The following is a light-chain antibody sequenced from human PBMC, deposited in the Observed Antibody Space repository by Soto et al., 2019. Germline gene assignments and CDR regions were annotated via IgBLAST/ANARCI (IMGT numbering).Light chain of an antibody. J-gene: IGKJ1*01. Sequence: DIQMTQSPSSLSGSVGDKITMTCRASQGIGNSLAWYQQKPGKVPKLLIYAASILQSGVPPRFNGRGSGTDFPLTILSLRPEDAATYYCQQSKSAPQTFGQGTKVEI. V-gene: IGKV1-27*01. CDR3: QQSKSAPQT. CDR1: QGIGNS. CDR2: AAS.